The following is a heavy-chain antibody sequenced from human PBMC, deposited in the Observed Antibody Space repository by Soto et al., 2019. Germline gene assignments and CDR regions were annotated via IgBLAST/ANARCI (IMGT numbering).Heavy chain of an antibody. Sequence: QVQLVQSGAEVKKPGSSLKVSCKVFGETLNSNPIGWVRQAPGQGLEWVGGIVPLSDRTNYAQELQGRVTVTPDASTSTVYMEWSNRISDDTAVYYCARKSGRDCHSGGGCFSLHVWGQGSLITVSS. CDR2: IVPLSDRT. CDR1: GETLNSNP. CDR3: ARKSGRDCHSGGGCFSLHV. V-gene: IGHV1-69*01. D-gene: IGHD2-15*01. J-gene: IGHJ4*02.